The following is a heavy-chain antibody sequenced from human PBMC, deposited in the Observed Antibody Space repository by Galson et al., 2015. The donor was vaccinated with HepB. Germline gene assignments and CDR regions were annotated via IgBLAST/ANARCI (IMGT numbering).Heavy chain of an antibody. CDR1: GDSISSSNYY. Sequence: SETLSLTCTVSGDSISSSNYYWAWIRQPPGKGLEWIATIYHRGDTYYNPSLQHRVTISIDTSRNEFYLKVKSGTAADTAVYYCARDGYSHNLDAEYWGQGTLVTVSS. CDR2: IYHRGDT. V-gene: IGHV4-39*02. D-gene: IGHD5-18*01. J-gene: IGHJ4*02. CDR3: ARDGYSHNLDAEY.